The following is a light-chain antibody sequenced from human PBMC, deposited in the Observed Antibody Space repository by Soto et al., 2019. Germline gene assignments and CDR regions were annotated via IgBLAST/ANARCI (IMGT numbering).Light chain of an antibody. V-gene: IGLV2-14*01. CDR3: SSYRPNNTGV. CDR2: EVN. Sequence: QSALTQPASVSGSPGQSITISCTGTSSDVGAYDYVSWYQHHPGKAPKLMLFEVNTRPSGVSNRFSGSKSGNTASLTISGLQAEDEADYYCSSYRPNNTGVFGGGTKLTVL. J-gene: IGLJ3*02. CDR1: SSDVGAYDY.